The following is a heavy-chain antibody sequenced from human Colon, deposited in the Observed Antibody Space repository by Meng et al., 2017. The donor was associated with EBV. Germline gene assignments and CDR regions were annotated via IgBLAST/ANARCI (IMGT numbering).Heavy chain of an antibody. D-gene: IGHD2-21*01. V-gene: IGHV4-30-4*01. CDR1: GGSMSSGNYY. CDR2: THHSGSA. J-gene: IGHJ4*02. Sequence: QVQGQESGPRLAKPSQTLSLTCTVSGGSMSSGNYYWSWIRQPPGKGLEWIGYTHHSGSAYYNPSLKSRVSISVDTSKNQFSLNLNSMTAADTAVYYCASFDHIPRRNYFDYWGQGTLVTVSS. CDR3: ASFDHIPRRNYFDY.